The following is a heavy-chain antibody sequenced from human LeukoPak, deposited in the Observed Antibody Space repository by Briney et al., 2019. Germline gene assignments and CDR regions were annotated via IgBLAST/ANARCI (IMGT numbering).Heavy chain of an antibody. Sequence: SETLSLTCAVYGGSFSGYYWSWIRQPPGKGLEWIGEINHSGSTNYNPSLKSRVTISVDTSKNQFSLKLSSVTAADTAVYYCARPFSNGDSGGFDYWGQGTLVTVSS. CDR2: INHSGST. D-gene: IGHD4-17*01. CDR1: GGSFSGYY. J-gene: IGHJ4*02. V-gene: IGHV4-34*01. CDR3: ARPFSNGDSGGFDY.